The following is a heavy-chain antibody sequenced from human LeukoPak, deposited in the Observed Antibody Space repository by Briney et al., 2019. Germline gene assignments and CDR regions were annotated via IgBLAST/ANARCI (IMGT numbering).Heavy chain of an antibody. D-gene: IGHD4-17*01. CDR3: ARVAYGTFDI. J-gene: IGHJ3*02. CDR1: GFSFSDYY. V-gene: IGHV3-11*01. CDR2: ISGSGTSI. Sequence: PGGSLRLSCAASGFSFSDYYMSWIRQAPGKGLEWVSYISGSGTSIYYGDSVKGRFTISRDNAKNSLYLQVNSLRAEDTAVYYCARVAYGTFDIWGQGTMVTVSS.